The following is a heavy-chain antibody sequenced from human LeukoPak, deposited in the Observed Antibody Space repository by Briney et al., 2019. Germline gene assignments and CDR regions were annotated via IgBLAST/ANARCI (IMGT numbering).Heavy chain of an antibody. Sequence: PSETLSLTCTVSGGSVSTSDYYWGWVRQSPVKGLEWIGDVFYTGKTNYNPSLRGRATISIDTSKNQFSLKLTYVTAADSAVYYCARVFDSWGQGTLVTVSS. CDR2: VFYTGKT. V-gene: IGHV4-39*07. CDR1: GGSVSTSDYY. J-gene: IGHJ4*02. CDR3: ARVFDS.